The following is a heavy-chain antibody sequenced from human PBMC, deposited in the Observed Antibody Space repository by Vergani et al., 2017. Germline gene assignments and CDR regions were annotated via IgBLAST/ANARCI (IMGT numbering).Heavy chain of an antibody. CDR2: IGSSGPYI. V-gene: IGHV3-21*06. CDR3: ARKKYYDSKDYYQVEPFDY. D-gene: IGHD3-22*01. Sequence: VQLVESGGGLVKPGGSLRLSCAASGFTFSDFSMSWVRQAPGKGLEWVAFIGSSGPYINYADSVKGRFIISRDNTKNSVYLQMNSLRAEDTAIYYCARKKYYDSKDYYQVEPFDYWGQGTLVTVSS. CDR1: GFTFSDFS. J-gene: IGHJ4*02.